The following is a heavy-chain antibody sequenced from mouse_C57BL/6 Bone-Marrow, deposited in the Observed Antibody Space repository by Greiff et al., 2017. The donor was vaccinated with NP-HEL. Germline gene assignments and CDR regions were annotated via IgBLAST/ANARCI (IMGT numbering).Heavy chain of an antibody. J-gene: IGHJ2*01. CDR2: IDPENGDT. V-gene: IGHV14-4*01. CDR1: GFNIKDDY. Sequence: EVQLVESGAELVRPGASVKLSCTASGFNIKDDYMHWVKQRPEQGLEWIGWIDPENGDTEYASKFQGKATITADTSSNTAYLQLSSLTSEDTAVYYCTTDDYERDYWGQGTTLTVSS. CDR3: TTDDYERDY. D-gene: IGHD2-4*01.